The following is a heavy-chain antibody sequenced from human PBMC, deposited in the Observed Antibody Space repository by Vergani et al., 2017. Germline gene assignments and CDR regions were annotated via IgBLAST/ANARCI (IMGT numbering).Heavy chain of an antibody. CDR3: ARDWYYYGSGSSPQPHNWYFDL. CDR1: GFTVSSNY. Sequence: EVQLVESGGGLVQPGGSLRLSCAASGFTVSSNYMSWVRQAPGKGLEWVSVIYSGGSTYYADSVKGRFTISRDNSKNTLDLQMNSLRAEDTAVYYCARDWYYYGSGSSPQPHNWYFDLWGRGTLVTVSS. V-gene: IGHV3-66*02. J-gene: IGHJ2*01. CDR2: IYSGGST. D-gene: IGHD3-10*01.